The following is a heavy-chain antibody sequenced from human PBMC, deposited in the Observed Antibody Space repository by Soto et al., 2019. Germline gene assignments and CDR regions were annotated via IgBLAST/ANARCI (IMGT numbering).Heavy chain of an antibody. D-gene: IGHD1-1*01. CDR2: ISGSGGST. J-gene: IGHJ3*02. CDR1: GFTFSSYA. V-gene: IGHV3-23*01. Sequence: EVQLLESGGGLVQPGGSLRLSCAASGFTFSSYAMSWVRQAPGKGLEWVSAISGSGGSTYYADSVKGRFTISRDNSKNTLYLQMNILIAEDTAVYYCAKLKAWNDEGGAFDIWGQGTMVTVSS. CDR3: AKLKAWNDEGGAFDI.